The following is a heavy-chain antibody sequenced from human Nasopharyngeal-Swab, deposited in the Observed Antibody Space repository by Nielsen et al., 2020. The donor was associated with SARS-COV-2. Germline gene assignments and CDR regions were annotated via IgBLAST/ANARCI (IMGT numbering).Heavy chain of an antibody. V-gene: IGHV3-33*01. CDR2: IWYDGSNK. Sequence: GESLKISWAASGFTFSSYGMHWVRQAPGKGVEWVAVIWYDGSNKYYADSVKGRFTISRDNSKNTLCLQMNSLRAEDTAVYYCARERGEYGDYWGEAFDIWGQGTMVTVSS. CDR1: GFTFSSYG. CDR3: ARERGEYGDYWGEAFDI. D-gene: IGHD4-17*01. J-gene: IGHJ3*02.